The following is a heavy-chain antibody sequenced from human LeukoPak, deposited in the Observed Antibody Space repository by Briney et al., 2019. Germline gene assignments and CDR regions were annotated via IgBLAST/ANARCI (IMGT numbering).Heavy chain of an antibody. CDR1: GYTFTSYY. D-gene: IGHD1-26*01. CDR2: INPSGGST. Sequence: ASVKVSCKASGYTFTSYYMHWVRQAPGQGLEWMGIINPSGGSTSYAQKFQGRVTMTRDTSTSTVYMELSSLRSEDKAVYYCARIVGATWVDYWGQGTLVTVSS. J-gene: IGHJ4*02. CDR3: ARIVGATWVDY. V-gene: IGHV1-46*01.